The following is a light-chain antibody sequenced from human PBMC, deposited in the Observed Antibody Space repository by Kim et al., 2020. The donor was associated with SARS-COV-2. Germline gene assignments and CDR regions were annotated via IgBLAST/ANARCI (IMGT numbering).Light chain of an antibody. J-gene: IGKJ2*01. CDR1: QSVSSSS. Sequence: SPGESPTLSCRASQSVSSSSLALYQQKPGQAPRLLIYGASRRATSIPDRFSGSGSGTDFTLTITRLEPEDFAVYYCQQYGRSPMYIFGHGTKLEI. V-gene: IGKV3-20*01. CDR3: QQYGRSPMYI. CDR2: GAS.